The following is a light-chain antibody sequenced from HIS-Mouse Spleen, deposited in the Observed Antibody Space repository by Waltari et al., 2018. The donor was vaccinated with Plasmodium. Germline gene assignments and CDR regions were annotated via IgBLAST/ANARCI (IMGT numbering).Light chain of an antibody. Sequence: EIVMPQSPATLSVSPGERATPSCRASQSVSSNLAWYQQKPGQAPRRLINGASARATGIPARFSGSGSGTEFTLTISSRQSEDFAVYYCQKYNNWPPYTFGQGTKLEIK. CDR1: QSVSSN. CDR2: GAS. V-gene: IGKV3-15*01. CDR3: QKYNNWPPYT. J-gene: IGKJ2*01.